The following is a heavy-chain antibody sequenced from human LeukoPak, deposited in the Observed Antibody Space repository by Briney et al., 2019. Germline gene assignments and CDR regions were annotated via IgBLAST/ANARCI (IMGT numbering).Heavy chain of an antibody. V-gene: IGHV1-18*01. CDR2: ISAYSGNT. Sequence: GSVNVSRMASGYTFTSYGISWVRQAPGQGLEWVGWISAYSGNTNYAQKLQGRVTMTTDTSTSTAYMELTSLRSDGTAVYYGARGHMVVVPAAIRTNYYYYMDVWGKGTTVTVSS. CDR1: GYTFTSYG. CDR3: ARGHMVVVPAAIRTNYYYYMDV. J-gene: IGHJ6*03. D-gene: IGHD2-2*02.